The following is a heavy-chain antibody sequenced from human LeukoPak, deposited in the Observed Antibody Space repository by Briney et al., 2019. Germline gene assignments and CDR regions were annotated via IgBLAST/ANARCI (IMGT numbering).Heavy chain of an antibody. J-gene: IGHJ4*02. D-gene: IGHD2-2*01. CDR2: ISSTGNII. Sequence: GGSLRLSCAASGFAFNIREMNWVRQAPGKGLEWISYISSTGNIIYYADSVKGRFTISRDNAKNSLYLQMNSLRAEDTAVYYCARSCSSTSCYWGQGTLVTVSS. CDR3: ARSCSSTSCY. CDR1: GFAFNIRE. V-gene: IGHV3-48*03.